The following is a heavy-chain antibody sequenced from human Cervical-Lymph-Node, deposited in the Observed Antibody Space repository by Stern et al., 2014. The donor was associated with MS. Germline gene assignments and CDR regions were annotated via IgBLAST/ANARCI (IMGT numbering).Heavy chain of an antibody. D-gene: IGHD3-10*01. CDR1: ASTFTAQA. CDR2: ISPSGGST. J-gene: IGHJ4*02. V-gene: IGHV1-46*01. Sequence: QVQLVQSGAEVKKPGASVRLSCKASASTFTAQAIHWVRLAPGQRLEWMGTISPSGGSTDYAQKFQGRVTLTSDTSTSTVYMELSSLRSEDTAVYYCASSGTTFYYLHYWGQGTLVTVSS. CDR3: ASSGTTFYYLHY.